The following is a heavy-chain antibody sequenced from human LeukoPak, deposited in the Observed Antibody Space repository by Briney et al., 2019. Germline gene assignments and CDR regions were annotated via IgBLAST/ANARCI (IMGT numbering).Heavy chain of an antibody. Sequence: GESLRLSCSASGFTFSNYAMHWVRQAPGKGLEYVSAISSNGGSTYYADSVKGRFTISRDNSKNTLYLQMSSLRVEDTAVFYCVKGIAGGPYYFDYWGQGTLVTVSS. D-gene: IGHD6-13*01. CDR2: ISSNGGST. J-gene: IGHJ4*02. V-gene: IGHV3-64D*06. CDR3: VKGIAGGPYYFDY. CDR1: GFTFSNYA.